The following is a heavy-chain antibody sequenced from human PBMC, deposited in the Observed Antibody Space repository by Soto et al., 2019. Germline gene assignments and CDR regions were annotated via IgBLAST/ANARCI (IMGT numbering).Heavy chain of an antibody. D-gene: IGHD5-12*01. J-gene: IGHJ4*02. CDR3: ARGLGDGYNPYFDY. Sequence: ETLSLTCAVYGGSFSGYYWSWIRQPPGKGLEWIGEINHSGSTNYNPSLKSRVTISVDTSKNQFSLKLSSVTAADTAVYYCARGLGDGYNPYFDYSGQGTLVTVSS. CDR2: INHSGST. V-gene: IGHV4-34*01. CDR1: GGSFSGYY.